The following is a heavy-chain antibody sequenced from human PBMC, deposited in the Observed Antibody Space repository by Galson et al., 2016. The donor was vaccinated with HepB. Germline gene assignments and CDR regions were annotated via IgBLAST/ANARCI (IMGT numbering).Heavy chain of an antibody. J-gene: IGHJ4*02. CDR3: ARDDETWRH. CDR2: IKPDGSET. V-gene: IGHV3-7*03. D-gene: IGHD3-3*01. Sequence: SLRLSCAASGFSISDYWMAWVRQSPGKGPEWVANIKPDGSETYCEDSLKGRFTISKDNAKNSLYLQMSSLRAEDTAVYYCARDDETWRHWGQGTLVTVAS. CDR1: GFSISDYW.